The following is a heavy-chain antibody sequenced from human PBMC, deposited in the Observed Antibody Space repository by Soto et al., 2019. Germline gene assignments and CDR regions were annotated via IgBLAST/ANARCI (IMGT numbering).Heavy chain of an antibody. J-gene: IGHJ4*02. CDR1: GYTFTSYY. V-gene: IGHV1-46*01. D-gene: IGHD2-21*02. CDR3: ARDLTAADY. CDR2: INPSGGST. Sequence: QVQLMQSGAEVKKPGASVTLSCKASGYTFTSYYIHWVRQAPRQGLEWMAIINPSGGSTNYAQKFQGRVTVTRDTSTSTVNMELSSLSSEDTAVYYCARDLTAADYWGQGTLVTVSS.